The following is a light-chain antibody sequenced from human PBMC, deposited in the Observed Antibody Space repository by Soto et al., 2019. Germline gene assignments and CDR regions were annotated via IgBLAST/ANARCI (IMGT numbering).Light chain of an antibody. CDR1: SSDVGAYNY. J-gene: IGLJ3*02. CDR2: EVS. V-gene: IGLV2-14*01. Sequence: QPASVSGSPGQSITISCTGTSSDVGAYNYVSWYQQHPGKAPKLIIFEVSHRPSGVSNRFSGSKSGNTASLTISGLQTEDEADYYCSSYTSSSTVVFGGGTKLTVL. CDR3: SSYTSSSTVV.